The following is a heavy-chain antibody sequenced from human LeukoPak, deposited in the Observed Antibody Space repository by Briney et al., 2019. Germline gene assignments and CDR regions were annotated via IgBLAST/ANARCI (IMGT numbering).Heavy chain of an antibody. Sequence: GGSLRLSCAASGFTFSSYWMHWVRQAPGKGLMWVSRINSDGSSTSYADSVKGRFTTSRDNAKNTLYLQMNSLRAEDTAVYYCARDQDYYGSGSYEYWGQGTLVTVSS. CDR3: ARDQDYYGSGSYEY. V-gene: IGHV3-74*01. J-gene: IGHJ4*02. CDR1: GFTFSSYW. D-gene: IGHD3-10*01. CDR2: INSDGSST.